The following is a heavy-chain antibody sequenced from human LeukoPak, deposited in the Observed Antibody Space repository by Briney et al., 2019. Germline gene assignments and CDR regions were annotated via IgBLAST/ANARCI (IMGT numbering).Heavy chain of an antibody. V-gene: IGHV3-11*01. Sequence: GGSLRLSCAASGFTFSDYYISWIRQAPGKGLEWVSYISSSGSTIYYADSVKGRFTISRDNSKNTLYLQMNSLRAEDTAVYYCAKDRDTAMAPCYMDVWGKGTTVTVSS. CDR2: ISSSGSTI. J-gene: IGHJ6*03. CDR1: GFTFSDYY. D-gene: IGHD5-18*01. CDR3: AKDRDTAMAPCYMDV.